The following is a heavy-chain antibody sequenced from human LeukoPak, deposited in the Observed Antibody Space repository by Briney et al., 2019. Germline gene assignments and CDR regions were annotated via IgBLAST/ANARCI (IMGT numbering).Heavy chain of an antibody. CDR1: GGTFSSYA. V-gene: IGHV1-69*06. CDR3: ARSAWELLRYYYYMDV. J-gene: IGHJ6*03. Sequence: ASVKVSCKASGGTFSSYAISWVRQAPGQGLGWMGGIIPIFGTANYAQKFQGRVTITADKSTSTAYMELRSLRSEDTAVYYCARSAWELLRYYYYMDVWGKGTTVTVSS. CDR2: IIPIFGTA. D-gene: IGHD1-26*01.